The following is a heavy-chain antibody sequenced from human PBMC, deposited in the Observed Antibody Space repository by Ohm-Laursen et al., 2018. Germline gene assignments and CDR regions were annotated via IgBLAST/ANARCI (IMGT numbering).Heavy chain of an antibody. Sequence: GTLSLTCAVYGGSFSGYYWSWIRQPPGKGLEWIGEINHSGSTNYNPSLKSRVTISVDTSKNQFSLKLSSVTAADTAVYYCASVGDYGGNGDWFDPWGQGTLVTVSS. D-gene: IGHD4-23*01. CDR3: ASVGDYGGNGDWFDP. J-gene: IGHJ5*02. V-gene: IGHV4-34*01. CDR2: INHSGST. CDR1: GGSFSGYY.